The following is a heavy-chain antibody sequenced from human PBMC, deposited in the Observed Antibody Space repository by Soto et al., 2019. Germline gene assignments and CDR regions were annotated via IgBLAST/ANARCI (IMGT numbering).Heavy chain of an antibody. J-gene: IGHJ3*02. Sequence: SVKVSCKASGGTFSSYAISWVRQAPGQGLEWMGGIIPIFGTANYAQKFQGRVTITADESTSTAYMELSSLRSEDTAVYYCARGVSSVVTAKASAFDIWGQGTMVTVSS. CDR1: GGTFSSYA. CDR2: IIPIFGTA. D-gene: IGHD2-21*02. V-gene: IGHV1-69*13. CDR3: ARGVSSVVTAKASAFDI.